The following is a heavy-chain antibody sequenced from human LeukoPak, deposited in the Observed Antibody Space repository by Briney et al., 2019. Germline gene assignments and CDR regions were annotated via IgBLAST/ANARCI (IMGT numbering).Heavy chain of an antibody. Sequence: GGSLRLSCAASGFTFSNYAMSWVRQAPGKGLEWVSVISGSDGSTYYADSVKGRFTISRDNSKNTLYLQMNSLRAEDTAVYYCAKGSGGSCYSALDAWGQGIMVTVSS. V-gene: IGHV3-23*01. CDR1: GFTFSNYA. CDR3: AKGSGGSCYSALDA. D-gene: IGHD2-15*01. CDR2: ISGSDGST. J-gene: IGHJ3*01.